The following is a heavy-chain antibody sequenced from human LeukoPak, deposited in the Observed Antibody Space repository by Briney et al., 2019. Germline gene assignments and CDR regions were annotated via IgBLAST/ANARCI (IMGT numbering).Heavy chain of an antibody. CDR1: GFTFSGYG. D-gene: IGHD3-22*01. Sequence: GGSLRLSCAASGFTFSGYGMHWVRQAPGKGLEWVAFIRYDGSNKYYADSVKGRFTISRDNSKNTLYLQMNSLRAEDTAVYYCAKVQDYYDSSGHAWGQGTLVTVSS. V-gene: IGHV3-30*02. CDR3: AKVQDYYDSSGHA. J-gene: IGHJ4*02. CDR2: IRYDGSNK.